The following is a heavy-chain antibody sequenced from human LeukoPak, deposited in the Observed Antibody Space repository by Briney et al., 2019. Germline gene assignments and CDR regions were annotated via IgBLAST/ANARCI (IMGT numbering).Heavy chain of an antibody. D-gene: IGHD2/OR15-2a*01. Sequence: PGGSLRLSCAASGFTFSSYAMHWVRQAPGKGLEWVANIKQDGSEKYYVDSVKGRFTISRDNAKNSLYLQMNSLRAEDTAVYYCARDWDEYLDRSDYWGQGTLVTVSS. J-gene: IGHJ4*02. V-gene: IGHV3-7*01. CDR3: ARDWDEYLDRSDY. CDR2: IKQDGSEK. CDR1: GFTFSSYA.